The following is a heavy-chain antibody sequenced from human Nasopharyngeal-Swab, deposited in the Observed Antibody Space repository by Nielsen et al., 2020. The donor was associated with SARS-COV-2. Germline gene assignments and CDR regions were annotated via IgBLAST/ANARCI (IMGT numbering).Heavy chain of an antibody. D-gene: IGHD5-18*01. CDR3: ARGGYSYGLYYYYYYMDV. V-gene: IGHV3-30-3*01. J-gene: IGHJ6*03. CDR2: ISYDGSNK. Sequence: GESLKLSCEASGFTFSSYAMHWVRQAPGKGLEWVAVISYDGSNKYYADSVKGRFTISRDNSKNTLYLQMNSLRAEDTAVYYCARGGYSYGLYYYYYYMDVWGKGTTVTVSS. CDR1: GFTFSSYA.